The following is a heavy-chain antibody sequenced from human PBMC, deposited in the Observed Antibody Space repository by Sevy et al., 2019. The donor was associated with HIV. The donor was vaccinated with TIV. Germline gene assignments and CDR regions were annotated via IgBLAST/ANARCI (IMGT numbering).Heavy chain of an antibody. J-gene: IGHJ4*02. CDR2: ISGSGGSGDKT. CDR1: GFTFSNYA. Sequence: GGSLRLSFAASGFTFSNYAMNWVRQAPGKGLEWVSGISGSGGSGDKTNYADSVKGRFTISRDDSKNSLYLQLNSLRAEDTAIYYCARKYDSSGYFDYWGQGTLVTVSS. CDR3: ARKYDSSGYFDY. D-gene: IGHD3-22*01. V-gene: IGHV3-23*01.